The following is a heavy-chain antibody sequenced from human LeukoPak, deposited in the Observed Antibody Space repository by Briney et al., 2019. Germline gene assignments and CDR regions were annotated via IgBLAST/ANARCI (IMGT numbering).Heavy chain of an antibody. V-gene: IGHV1-2*02. CDR3: ARDLRYCSSTSCYRWFDP. CDR1: GYTFTGYY. Sequence: ASVKVSCKASGYTFTGYYMHWVRQAPGQGLEWMGWINPNSGGTNYAQKFQGRVTMTRDTSISTAYMELSRLRSDDTAVYYCARDLRYCSSTSCYRWFDPWGQGTLVTVSS. J-gene: IGHJ5*02. D-gene: IGHD2-2*01. CDR2: INPNSGGT.